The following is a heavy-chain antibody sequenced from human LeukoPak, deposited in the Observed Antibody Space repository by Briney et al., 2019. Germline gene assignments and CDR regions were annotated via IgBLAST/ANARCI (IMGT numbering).Heavy chain of an antibody. V-gene: IGHV3-30-3*01. CDR3: ARDPVSSGWPYYYYYYGMDV. Sequence: QPGGSLRLSCAASGFTFSSYAMHWVRQAPGKGLEWVAVISYDGSNKYYADSVKGRFTISRDNSKNTLYLQMNSLRAEDTAVYYCARDPVSSGWPYYYYYYGMDVWGQGTTVTVSS. CDR1: GFTFSSYA. J-gene: IGHJ6*02. CDR2: ISYDGSNK. D-gene: IGHD6-19*01.